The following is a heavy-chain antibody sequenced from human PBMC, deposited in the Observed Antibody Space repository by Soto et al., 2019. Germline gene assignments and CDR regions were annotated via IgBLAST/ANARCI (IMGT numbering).Heavy chain of an antibody. D-gene: IGHD1-1*01. CDR3: ARATGTLRSRNCDY. Sequence: SETVSLTCSVSGGSISIVGHYWTWIRQPPGKGLEWIGSIYHTGSTYYSKSLRSRLTMSVDTSKSQFSLRLSSVTAADTAVYYCARATGTLRSRNCDYWGQGSLVTVSS. CDR1: GGSISIVGHY. CDR2: IYHTGST. J-gene: IGHJ4*02. V-gene: IGHV4-31*03.